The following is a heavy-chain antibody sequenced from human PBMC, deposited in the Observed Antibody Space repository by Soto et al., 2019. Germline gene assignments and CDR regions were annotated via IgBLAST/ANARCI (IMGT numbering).Heavy chain of an antibody. D-gene: IGHD6-13*01. CDR3: ARQSYSSYYFDY. CDR2: ISSNGGST. V-gene: IGHV3-64*01. J-gene: IGHJ4*02. Sequence: EVQLVESGGGLVQPGGSLRLSCAASGFTFSSYAMHWVRQAPGKGLEYVSAISSNGGSTYYANSVKGRFTISRDNSKTTLYLQMGSLRAEDMAVYSCARQSYSSYYFDYWGQGTLVTVSS. CDR1: GFTFSSYA.